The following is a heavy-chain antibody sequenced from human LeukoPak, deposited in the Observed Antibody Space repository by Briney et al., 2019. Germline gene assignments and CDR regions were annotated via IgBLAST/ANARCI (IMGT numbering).Heavy chain of an antibody. V-gene: IGHV4-59*01. CDR2: IYYTGST. CDR3: ARDYAAGYYGWLDP. Sequence: SETLSLTCAVSGGSISSYYWSWIRQPPGKGLEWIGYIYYTGSTIYTPSLKSRVTISVDTPKNQFSLRLSSVTAADTAVYYCARDYAAGYYGWLDPWGQGTLVTVSS. D-gene: IGHD3-9*01. CDR1: GGSISSYY. J-gene: IGHJ5*02.